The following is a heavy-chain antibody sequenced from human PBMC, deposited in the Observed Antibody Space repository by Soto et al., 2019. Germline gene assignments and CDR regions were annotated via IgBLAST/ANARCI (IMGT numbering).Heavy chain of an antibody. J-gene: IGHJ6*02. D-gene: IGHD3-3*01. CDR1: GDSVSSNSAA. CDR3: ARVGRFGVVITDYYYYYGMDV. Sequence: QVQLQQSGPGLVKPSQTLSLTCAISGDSVSSNSAAWNWIRQSPSRGLEWLGRTYYRSKWYNDYAVSVKSRITINPDTSKNQFSLQLNSVTPEDTAVYYCARVGRFGVVITDYYYYYGMDVWGQGTTVTVSS. V-gene: IGHV6-1*01. CDR2: TYYRSKWYN.